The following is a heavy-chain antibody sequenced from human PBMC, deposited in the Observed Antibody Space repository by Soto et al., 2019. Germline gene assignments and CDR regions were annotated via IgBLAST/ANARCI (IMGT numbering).Heavy chain of an antibody. V-gene: IGHV4-61*01. CDR2: IYYSGST. CDR1: GGSVSSGSYY. Sequence: QVQLQESCPGLVKPSETLSLTCTVSGGSVSSGSYYWSWIRQPPGKGLEWIGYIYYSGSTNYNPSLKSRVTISVGTSKNQFSLKLSSVTAADTAVYYCATAAGTPGWFDPWGQGTLVTVSS. CDR3: ATAAGTPGWFDP. D-gene: IGHD6-13*01. J-gene: IGHJ5*02.